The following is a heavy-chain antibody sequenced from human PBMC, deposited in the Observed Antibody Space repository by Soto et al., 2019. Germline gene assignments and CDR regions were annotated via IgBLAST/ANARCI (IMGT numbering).Heavy chain of an antibody. V-gene: IGHV4-31*03. Sequence: SETLSLTCTVSGGSISSGGYYWSWIRQHPGKGLEWIGYIYYSGSTYYNPSLRSRVTISVDTSKNQFSLKLSSVTAADTAVYYCARGPGDYVDYWGQGTLVTVSS. CDR2: IYYSGST. CDR1: GGSISSGGYY. CDR3: ARGPGDYVDY. J-gene: IGHJ4*02. D-gene: IGHD4-17*01.